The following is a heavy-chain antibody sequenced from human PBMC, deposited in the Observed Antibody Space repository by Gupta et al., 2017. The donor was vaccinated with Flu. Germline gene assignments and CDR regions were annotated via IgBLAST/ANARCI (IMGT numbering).Heavy chain of an antibody. CDR1: WFNVSASA. V-gene: IGHV3-73*02. J-gene: IGHJ4*02. CDR2: IRSRTNGYAT. CDR3: TNYGYDFSG. Sequence: EVPLVESGGGLVQPGGSLKLSCGASWFNVSASAMHWGRQASGKGLEWIGRIRSRTNGYATGYGASVKGRFTISRDDSKNTAFLHMSSLKIEDKAIYYGTNYGYDFSGWGQGTMVTVSS. D-gene: IGHD3/OR15-3a*01.